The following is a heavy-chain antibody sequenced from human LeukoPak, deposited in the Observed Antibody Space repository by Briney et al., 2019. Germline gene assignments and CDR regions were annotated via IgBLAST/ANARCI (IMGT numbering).Heavy chain of an antibody. J-gene: IGHJ6*03. CDR3: ARVVTHDRLRKTYYYYYMDV. D-gene: IGHD4-17*01. Sequence: ASVKVSCKASGGTVSRYAISWVRQAPGQGLEWMGGTIPLFGTANYAQKFQGRVTITADESTGTAYMELSSLRSEDTAVYYCARVVTHDRLRKTYYYYYMDVWGKGTTVTISS. V-gene: IGHV1-69*13. CDR2: TIPLFGTA. CDR1: GGTVSRYA.